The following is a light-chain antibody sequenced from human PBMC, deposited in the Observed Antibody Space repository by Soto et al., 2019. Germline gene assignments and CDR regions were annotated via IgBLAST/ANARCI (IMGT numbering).Light chain of an antibody. V-gene: IGLV1-47*01. Sequence: QSVLTQPPSASGTPGQRVTISCSGSSSNIGSNYVYWYQQLPGTAPKLLIYRNNQRPSGVPDRFSGSKSGTSASLAISGLRSEHEADYYCAAWDDSSNRVFGGGTKLTVL. J-gene: IGLJ3*02. CDR3: AAWDDSSNRV. CDR1: SSNIGSNY. CDR2: RNN.